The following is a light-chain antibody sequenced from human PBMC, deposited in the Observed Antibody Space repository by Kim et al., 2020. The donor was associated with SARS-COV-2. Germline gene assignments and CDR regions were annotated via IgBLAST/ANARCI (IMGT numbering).Light chain of an antibody. V-gene: IGLV3-21*01. J-gene: IGLJ2*01. CDR3: QVWDSSFDRGDVV. CDR1: NIGTKA. Sequence: SYELTQPPSVSVAPGMTASITCGGHNIGTKAVHWYQQKPGQAPMLVIRYDDVRPSGIPDRFSGSNSGDTATLTISSLEAGDEADYYCQVWDSSFDRGDVVFGGGTKVTVL. CDR2: YDD.